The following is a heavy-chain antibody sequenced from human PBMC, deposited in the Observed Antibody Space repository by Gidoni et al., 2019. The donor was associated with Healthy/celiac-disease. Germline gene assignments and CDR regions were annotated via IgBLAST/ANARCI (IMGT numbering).Heavy chain of an antibody. J-gene: IGHJ6*02. V-gene: IGHV4-30-4*01. Sequence: QVQLQESGPGLVKPSQTLSITCTVSGGSISSGDYYWSWIRQPPGKGLEWIGYIYYSGSTYYNPSLKSRVTISVDTSKNQFSLKLSSVTAADTAVYYCARDGGYYYGSGSYYNNYYYGMNVWGQGTTVTVSS. CDR3: ARDGGYYYGSGSYYNNYYYGMNV. CDR1: GGSISSGDYY. D-gene: IGHD3-10*01. CDR2: IYYSGST.